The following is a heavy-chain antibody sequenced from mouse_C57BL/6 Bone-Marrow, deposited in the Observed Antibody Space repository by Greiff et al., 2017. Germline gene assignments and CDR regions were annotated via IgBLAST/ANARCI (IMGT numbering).Heavy chain of an antibody. CDR2: IWTGGGT. Sequence: QVQLMESGPGLVAPSQSLSITCSVSGFSLTSYALSWVRQPPGKGLESLGVIWTGGGTNYNSALKSRLSISNDNSKSQVFLKMNSLNTEDTARYYCARTGSRGGYFDVWGTGTTVTVSS. J-gene: IGHJ1*03. V-gene: IGHV2-9-1*01. CDR1: GFSLTSYA. CDR3: ARTGSRGGYFDV. D-gene: IGHD3-1*01.